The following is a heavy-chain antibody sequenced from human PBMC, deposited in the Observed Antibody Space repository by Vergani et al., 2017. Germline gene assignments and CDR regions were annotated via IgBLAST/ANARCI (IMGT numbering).Heavy chain of an antibody. V-gene: IGHV4-39*01. D-gene: IGHD5-18*01. CDR3: ARYKSNTAMVTAIYFDY. J-gene: IGHJ4*02. CDR1: GGSISSSSYY. Sequence: QLQLQESGPGLVKPSETLSLTCTVSGGSISSSSYYWGWIRQPPGKGLEWIGSIYYSGSTYYNPSLKSRVTISVDTSKNQFSLKLSSVTAAATAVYYCARYKSNTAMVTAIYFDYWGQGTLVTVSS. CDR2: IYYSGST.